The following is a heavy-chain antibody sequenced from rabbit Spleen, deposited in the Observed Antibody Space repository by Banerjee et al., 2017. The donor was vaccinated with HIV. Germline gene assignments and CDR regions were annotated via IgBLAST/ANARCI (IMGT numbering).Heavy chain of an antibody. CDR2: INAATAKP. CDR3: ARDTGSSFSSYGMDL. V-gene: IGHV1S45*01. CDR1: GFSFSDRDV. Sequence: ELVESGGGLVQPGESLTVSCKASGFSFSDRDVMCWVRQAPGKGLEWIACINAATAKPVYATWAKGRFTISRTSSTTVTLRMTSLTAADRATYFCARDTGSSFSSYGMDLWGQGTLVTVS. J-gene: IGHJ6*01. D-gene: IGHD8-1*01.